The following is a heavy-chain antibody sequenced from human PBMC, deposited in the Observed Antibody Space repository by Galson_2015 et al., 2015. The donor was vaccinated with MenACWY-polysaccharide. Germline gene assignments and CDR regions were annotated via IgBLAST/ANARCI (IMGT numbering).Heavy chain of an antibody. J-gene: IGHJ3*01. V-gene: IGHV3-33*05. CDR2: IQYDGSKI. CDR1: GIRFSGSG. Sequence: SLRLSCAASGIRFSGSGMHWVRQAPGKGLEWVAVIQYDGSKIVYADSVKGRFTVSRDNSKNTLYLEMNSLRAEDTAVYYCAREGSSIVFHAFDVWGQGTMVTVSS. CDR3: AREGSSIVFHAFDV. D-gene: IGHD2-2*01.